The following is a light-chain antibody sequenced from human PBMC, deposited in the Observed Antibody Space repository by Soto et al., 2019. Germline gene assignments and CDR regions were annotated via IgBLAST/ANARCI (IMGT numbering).Light chain of an antibody. Sequence: QSVLTQPASVSGSPGQSITISCTGTSSDVGGYNYVSWYQQHPGKVPKLMIYEVSNRPSGVSNRFSGSKSGNTASLTISGLQAEDVADYYCSSYTSSGTQVFGGGTKVTVL. CDR3: SSYTSSGTQV. V-gene: IGLV2-14*01. J-gene: IGLJ2*01. CDR1: SSDVGGYNY. CDR2: EVS.